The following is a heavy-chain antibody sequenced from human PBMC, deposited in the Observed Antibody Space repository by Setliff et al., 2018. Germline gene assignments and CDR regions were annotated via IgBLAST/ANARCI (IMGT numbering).Heavy chain of an antibody. Sequence: GASVKVSCKASGGTFSRYAISWVRQAPGQGLEWMGGIIPIFGTANYAQKFQGRVTITADESTSTVYMELSSLRSEDTAVYYCARVRRELVDYWGQGTLVTVSS. CDR3: ARVRRELVDY. V-gene: IGHV1-69*13. CDR2: IIPIFGTA. D-gene: IGHD1-26*01. CDR1: GGTFSRYA. J-gene: IGHJ4*02.